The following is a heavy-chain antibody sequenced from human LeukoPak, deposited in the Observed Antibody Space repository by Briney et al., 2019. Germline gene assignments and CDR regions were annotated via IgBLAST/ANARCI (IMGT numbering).Heavy chain of an antibody. Sequence: ASVKVSCKASGYTFTGYYMHWVRQAPGQGLEWMGWINPNSGDTNYAQKFQGRVTMTRATSISTAYMELSRLRSDDTAVYYCARVRYRLAETYIDYWGQGTLVTVSS. D-gene: IGHD3-16*01. CDR1: GYTFTGYY. J-gene: IGHJ4*02. CDR3: ARVRYRLAETYIDY. V-gene: IGHV1-2*02. CDR2: INPNSGDT.